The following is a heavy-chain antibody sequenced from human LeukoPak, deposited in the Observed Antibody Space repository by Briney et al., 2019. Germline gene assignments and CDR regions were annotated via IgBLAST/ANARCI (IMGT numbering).Heavy chain of an antibody. CDR2: ISSSGSTI. V-gene: IGHV3-11*01. Sequence: PGGSLRLSCAASGFFFNLYGMSWVRQAPGKGLEWVSYISSSGSTIYYADSVKGRFTISRDNAKNSLYLQMNSLRAEDTAVYYCATNARFLNHWGQGTLVTVSS. CDR3: ATNARFLNH. J-gene: IGHJ5*02. D-gene: IGHD2/OR15-2a*01. CDR1: GFFFNLYG.